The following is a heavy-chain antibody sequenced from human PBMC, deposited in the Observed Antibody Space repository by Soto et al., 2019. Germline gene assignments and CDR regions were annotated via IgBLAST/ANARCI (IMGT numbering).Heavy chain of an antibody. D-gene: IGHD4-17*01. CDR3: AKDLKVTTWGYFDS. CDR2: INAAGNT. V-gene: IGHV3-23*01. J-gene: IGHJ4*02. CDR1: GFTFSSYA. Sequence: GGSLRLSCAASGFTFSSYAMSWVRQAPGKGLEWVSAINAAGNTYYADSVKGRFTISRDISENTLYLQMNSLRAEDTAIYYCAKDLKVTTWGYFDSWGQGTLVTVSS.